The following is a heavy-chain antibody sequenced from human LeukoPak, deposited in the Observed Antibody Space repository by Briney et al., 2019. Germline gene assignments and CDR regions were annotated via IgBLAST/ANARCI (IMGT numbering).Heavy chain of an antibody. J-gene: IGHJ4*02. V-gene: IGHV4-59*08. Sequence: SETLSLTCTVSGGSIYSDHWTWIRDSPGKGLECVGYVYYIGRAAYNPSLKSRVTISVETSKNRFSLSLNSVTAADTAGYYCARLSFTSGWYEVDYWGQGTLVTVSS. CDR2: VYYIGRA. CDR3: ARLSFTSGWYEVDY. CDR1: GGSIYSDH. D-gene: IGHD6-19*01.